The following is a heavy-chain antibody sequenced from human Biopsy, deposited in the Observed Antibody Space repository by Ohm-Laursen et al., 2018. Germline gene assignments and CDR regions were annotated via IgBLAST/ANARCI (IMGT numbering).Heavy chain of an antibody. V-gene: IGHV4-4*07. D-gene: IGHD3-10*01. CDR3: ARAPPLIRGVVESWFDP. CDR2: IYITGET. J-gene: IGHJ5*02. CDR1: GSYISHYY. Sequence: SDTLSLTCTVSGSYISHYYWTWIRQPAGQGLEWIGRIYITGETDYNPSLKSRVTMSVDSSKKQFSLKLKSVTAADTAIYYCARAPPLIRGVVESWFDPWGQGILVTVSS.